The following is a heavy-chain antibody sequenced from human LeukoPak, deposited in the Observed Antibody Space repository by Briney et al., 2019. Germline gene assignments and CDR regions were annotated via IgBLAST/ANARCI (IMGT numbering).Heavy chain of an antibody. CDR3: ARTPGVLLRFLGWFRGGAFDI. Sequence: PSETLSLTCTVSGGSISSYYWSWIRQPPGKGLEWIGYIYYSGSTNYNPSLKSRVTISVDTSKNQFSPKLSSVTAADTAVYYCARTPGVLLRFLGWFRGGAFDIWGQGTMVTVSS. CDR2: IYYSGST. V-gene: IGHV4-59*01. CDR1: GGSISSYY. D-gene: IGHD3-3*01. J-gene: IGHJ3*02.